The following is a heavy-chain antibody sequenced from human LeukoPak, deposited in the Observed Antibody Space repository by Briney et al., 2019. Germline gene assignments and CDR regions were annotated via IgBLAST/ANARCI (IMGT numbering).Heavy chain of an antibody. D-gene: IGHD3-10*01. J-gene: IGHJ5*02. CDR3: ARGGYYGSGNDFRFDP. Sequence: SQTLSLTCTVSGGSINSYYWSWIRQPPGKGLECIGYIHYTGSTNYNPSLKSRVTISVDTSKSQFSLKLSSVTAADTAIYYCARGGYYGSGNDFRFDPWGQGTLVTVSS. CDR2: IHYTGST. CDR1: GGSINSYY. V-gene: IGHV4-59*01.